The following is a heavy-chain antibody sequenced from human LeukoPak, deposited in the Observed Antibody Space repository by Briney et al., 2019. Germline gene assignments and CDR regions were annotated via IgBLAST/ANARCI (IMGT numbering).Heavy chain of an antibody. CDR1: GYTFTGYY. V-gene: IGHV1-2*02. CDR2: INPNSGGT. CDR3: ARDGLGYCSGGRCYPYFDY. J-gene: IGHJ4*02. Sequence: GASVKVSCKASGYTFTGYYMHWVRQAPGQGLEWMGWINPNSGGTNYAQKFQGRVTMTRDTSISTAYMELSRLRSDDTAVYYCARDGLGYCSGGRCYPYFDYWGQGTLVTVSS. D-gene: IGHD2-15*01.